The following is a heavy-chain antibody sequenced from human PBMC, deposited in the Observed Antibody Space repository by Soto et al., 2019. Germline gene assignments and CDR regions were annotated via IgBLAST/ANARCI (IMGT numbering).Heavy chain of an antibody. CDR3: AKDHCSSTSCYEYFQH. J-gene: IGHJ1*01. D-gene: IGHD2-2*01. V-gene: IGHV3-23*01. CDR2: ISGSGVST. Sequence: GGSLRLSCAASGFTFSSYAMSWVRQAPGKGLEWVSAISGSGVSTYYADSVKGRFTISRDNSKNTLYLQMNSLRAEDTAVYYCAKDHCSSTSCYEYFQHWGQGTLVTVSS. CDR1: GFTFSSYA.